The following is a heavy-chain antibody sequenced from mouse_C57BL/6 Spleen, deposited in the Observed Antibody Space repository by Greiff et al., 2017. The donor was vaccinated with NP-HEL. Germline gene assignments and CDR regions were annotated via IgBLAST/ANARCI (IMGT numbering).Heavy chain of an antibody. D-gene: IGHD2-5*01. Sequence: VQLQQPGAELVKPGASVKLSCKASGYTFTSYWMHWVKQRPGRGLEWIGRIDPNSGGTKYNEKFKSKATLTVDKPSSTAYMQLSSLTSEDSAVYYSAKASYSNYVEDFDDWGQGTTLTVSS. V-gene: IGHV1-72*01. J-gene: IGHJ2*01. CDR3: AKASYSNYVEDFDD. CDR1: GYTFTSYW. CDR2: IDPNSGGT.